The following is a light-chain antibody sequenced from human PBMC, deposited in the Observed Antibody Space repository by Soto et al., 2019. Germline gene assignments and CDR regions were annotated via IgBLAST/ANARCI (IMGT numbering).Light chain of an antibody. CDR1: SSDVGGYDY. CDR2: EAT. J-gene: IGLJ3*02. V-gene: IGLV2-8*01. CDR3: CSFAGSNSWV. Sequence: QSALTQPPSASGSPGQSVTISCTGTSSDVGGYDYVSWYQHHPGAAPKLMIYEATRRPSGISNRFSGSKSGNTASLTISGLQAEDEAAYYCCSFAGSNSWVFGGGTKLTVL.